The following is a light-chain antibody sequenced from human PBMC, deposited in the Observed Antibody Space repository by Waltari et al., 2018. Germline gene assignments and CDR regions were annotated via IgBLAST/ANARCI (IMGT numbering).Light chain of an antibody. CDR3: QQYNNWPPAT. J-gene: IGKJ2*01. CDR2: GAS. V-gene: IGKV3-15*01. Sequence: ETVMTQSPATLSVSPGERATLSCRASQSVSSNLAWYQQKPGQAPRLLIYGASTRATGIPARFSGSGSGTEFTLTISSLQSEDFAVYYCQQYNNWPPATFGQGTKLEI. CDR1: QSVSSN.